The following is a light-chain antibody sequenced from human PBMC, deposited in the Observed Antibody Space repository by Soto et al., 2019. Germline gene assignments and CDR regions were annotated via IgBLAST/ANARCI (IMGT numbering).Light chain of an antibody. Sequence: EILLTQSPSTLSLSPGEGVTLSCRASQSVTVNSLAGYQQKPGQAPRLLIYAASTRAAAVPDRFTGSGSGTDFAITISRLEPEDFGVYYCQQYGDSPLTSGPGTKVDIK. CDR2: AAS. CDR3: QQYGDSPLT. J-gene: IGKJ3*01. V-gene: IGKV3-20*01. CDR1: QSVTVNS.